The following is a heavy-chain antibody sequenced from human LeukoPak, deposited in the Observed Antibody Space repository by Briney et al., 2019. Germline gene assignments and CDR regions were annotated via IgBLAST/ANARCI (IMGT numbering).Heavy chain of an antibody. CDR1: GFTFKIYT. J-gene: IGHJ4*02. Sequence: GGSLRLSCAAFGFTFKIYTMNWVRQAPGKGLEWISSISFSGDNRGDNTYYADSVRGRFSISRDNSRNTVFLQMSSLRVDDTAAYYCVGTFTVFGVVSTIEWGQGTLVTVSS. CDR2: ISFSGDNRGDNT. D-gene: IGHD3-3*01. V-gene: IGHV3-23*01. CDR3: VGTFTVFGVVSTIE.